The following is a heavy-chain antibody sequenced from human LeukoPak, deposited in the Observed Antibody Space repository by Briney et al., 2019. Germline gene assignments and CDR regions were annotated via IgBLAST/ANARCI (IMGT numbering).Heavy chain of an antibody. CDR1: GYTFTGYY. V-gene: IGHV1-2*02. J-gene: IGHJ4*02. D-gene: IGHD3-16*01. Sequence: WASVKVSCKASGYTFTGYYMHWVRQAPGQGLEWMGWINPNSGGTNYAQKFQGRVTMTRDTSISTAYMELSRLRSDDTAVYYCARASTIDYDYVWGSYWGQGTLVTVSS. CDR3: ARASTIDYDYVWGSY. CDR2: INPNSGGT.